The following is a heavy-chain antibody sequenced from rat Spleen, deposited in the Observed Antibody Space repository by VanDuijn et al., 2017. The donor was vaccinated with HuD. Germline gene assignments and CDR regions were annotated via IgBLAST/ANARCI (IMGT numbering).Heavy chain of an antibody. D-gene: IGHD1-1*01. Sequence: EVQLVESDGGFVQSGGSLKLSCASSGFTFSDYYMAWVRQAPTKGLEWVASISPSGGSTYYRDSVKGRFTISRDNAKNTQYLQMDSLRSEDTATYYCARHPITTVSYYFDYWGQGVMVTVSS. CDR3: ARHPITTVSYYFDY. CDR1: GFTFSDYY. J-gene: IGHJ2*01. CDR2: ISPSGGST. V-gene: IGHV5S13*01.